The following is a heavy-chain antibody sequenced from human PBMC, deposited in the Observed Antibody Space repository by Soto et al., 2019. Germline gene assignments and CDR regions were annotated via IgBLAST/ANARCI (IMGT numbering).Heavy chain of an antibody. J-gene: IGHJ1*01. Sequence: GGSLRLSCAASGFTFSSYAMSWVRQAPGKGLEWVSAISGSGGSTYYADSVKGRFTISRDNSKNTLYLQMNSLRAEDTAVYYCANTPWGLPPGDYFQHWGQGTLVTVSS. CDR2: ISGSGGST. CDR3: ANTPWGLPPGDYFQH. CDR1: GFTFSSYA. D-gene: IGHD3-16*01. V-gene: IGHV3-23*01.